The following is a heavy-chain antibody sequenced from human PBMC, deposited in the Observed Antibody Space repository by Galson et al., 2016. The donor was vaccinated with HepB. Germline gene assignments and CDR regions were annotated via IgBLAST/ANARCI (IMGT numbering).Heavy chain of an antibody. CDR3: ARESLYCSGGNCYSPLGGY. V-gene: IGHV1-18*04. Sequence: SVKVSCKASGYTFINYGISWVRQAPGQGLEWMAWISVDIGNTNYAQKLQDSVTMTTDTSTSTAYMELRSLRSDDTAVYYCARESLYCSGGNCYSPLGGYWGQGTLVTVSS. CDR1: GYTFINYG. D-gene: IGHD2-15*01. J-gene: IGHJ4*02. CDR2: ISVDIGNT.